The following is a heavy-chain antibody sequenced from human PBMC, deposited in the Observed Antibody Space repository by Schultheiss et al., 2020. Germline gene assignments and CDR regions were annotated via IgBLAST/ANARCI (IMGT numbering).Heavy chain of an antibody. J-gene: IGHJ4*02. CDR1: GYTFTGYY. Sequence: ASVKVSCKASGYTFTGYYMHWVRQAPGQGLEWMGWINPNSGGTNYAQKFQGRVTMTRDTSISTAYMELSRLRSDDTAVYYCARPPLRGYSSGWYLDWGQGTLVTVSS. D-gene: IGHD6-19*01. CDR3: ARPPLRGYSSGWYLD. CDR2: INPNSGGT. V-gene: IGHV1-2*02.